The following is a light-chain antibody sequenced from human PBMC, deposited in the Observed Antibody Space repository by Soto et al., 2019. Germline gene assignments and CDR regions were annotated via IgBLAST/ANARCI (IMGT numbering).Light chain of an antibody. CDR1: QTISSW. J-gene: IGKJ1*01. V-gene: IGKV1-5*01. CDR3: QQNYRATPWT. CDR2: AAS. Sequence: DIQMTQSPSTLSGSVGDRVTITCRASQTISSWLAWYQQKPGKAPKLLINAASSLERGVPSRFSGGGSGTDFTPNISSLQPDDFATYYCQQNYRATPWTFGQGTKVDI.